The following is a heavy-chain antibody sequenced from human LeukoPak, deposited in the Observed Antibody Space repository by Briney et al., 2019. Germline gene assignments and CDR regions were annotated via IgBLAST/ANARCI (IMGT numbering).Heavy chain of an antibody. D-gene: IGHD3-10*01. J-gene: IGHJ6*02. Sequence: ASVKVSCKASGYTFTSYAMNWVRQAPGQGLEWMGWINTSTGNPTYAQGFTGRFVFSLDTSVSTAYLQISSLKAEDTAVYYCARDRESGYYYGMDVWGQGTTVTVSS. CDR1: GYTFTSYA. CDR2: INTSTGNP. V-gene: IGHV7-4-1*02. CDR3: ARDRESGYYYGMDV.